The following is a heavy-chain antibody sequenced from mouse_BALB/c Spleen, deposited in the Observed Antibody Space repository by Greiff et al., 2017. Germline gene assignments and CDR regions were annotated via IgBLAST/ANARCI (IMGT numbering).Heavy chain of an antibody. Sequence: EVMLVESGGGLVKPGGSLKLSCAASGFTFSDYYMYWVRQTPEKRLEWVATISDGGSYTYYPDSVKGRFTISRDNAKNNLYLQMSSLKSEDTAMYYCASLYDYDDVAFAYWGQGTLVTVSA. CDR1: GFTFSDYY. J-gene: IGHJ3*01. CDR2: ISDGGSYT. CDR3: ASLYDYDDVAFAY. V-gene: IGHV5-4*02. D-gene: IGHD2-4*01.